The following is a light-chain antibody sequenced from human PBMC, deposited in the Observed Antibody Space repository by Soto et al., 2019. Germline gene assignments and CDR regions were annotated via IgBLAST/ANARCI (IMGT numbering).Light chain of an antibody. CDR3: QQYNTFPYT. Sequence: DIQMTQSPSTLSAFVGDRVTITCRASQSISSWLAWYQQKPGKAPNLLIYKASTLESGVPSRFSGGGSGAEFTLTISSLQPDDFATYYCQQYNTFPYTFGQGTKLEIK. CDR1: QSISSW. V-gene: IGKV1-5*03. CDR2: KAS. J-gene: IGKJ2*01.